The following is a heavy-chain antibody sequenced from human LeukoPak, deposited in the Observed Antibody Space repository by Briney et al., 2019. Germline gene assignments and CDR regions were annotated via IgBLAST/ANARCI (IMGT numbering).Heavy chain of an antibody. CDR1: GYTFTSYG. J-gene: IGHJ4*02. CDR3: ARSSLAVAGSVFDY. V-gene: IGHV1-18*01. D-gene: IGHD6-19*01. CDR2: ISTYNGNT. Sequence: GASVMVSCKASGYTFTSYGISWVRQAPGQGLEWMGWISTYNGNTHYAQKLQGRVTMTTDTSTSTAYMELRSLRSDDTAVYYCARSSLAVAGSVFDYWGQGTLVTVSS.